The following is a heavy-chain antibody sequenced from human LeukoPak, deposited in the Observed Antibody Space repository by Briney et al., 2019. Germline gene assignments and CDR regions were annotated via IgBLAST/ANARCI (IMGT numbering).Heavy chain of an antibody. J-gene: IGHJ4*02. D-gene: IGHD6-6*01. CDR1: GFTFSRYW. Sequence: GGSLRLSCAASGFTFSRYWMTWVRQAPGKGLEWVANIDQDGRTRYYVDSVKGRFTVSRDNAKNFLYLQMNSLRAEDTAVYYCARIGYSSSSLDYWGQGTLVTVSS. V-gene: IGHV3-7*01. CDR3: ARIGYSSSSLDY. CDR2: IDQDGRTR.